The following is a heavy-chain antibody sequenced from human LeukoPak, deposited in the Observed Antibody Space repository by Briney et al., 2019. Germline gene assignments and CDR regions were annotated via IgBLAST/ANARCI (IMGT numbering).Heavy chain of an antibody. V-gene: IGHV4-30-4*08. Sequence: PSQTLSLTCTVSGGSISSGDYYWSWIRQPPGKGLEWIGYIYYSGSTYYNPSLKSRVTISVDTSKNQFSLKLSSVTAADTAVYYCARTPILERPGTDYWGQGTLVTVSS. CDR3: ARTPILERPGTDY. CDR1: GGSISSGDYY. J-gene: IGHJ4*02. CDR2: IYYSGST. D-gene: IGHD3-3*01.